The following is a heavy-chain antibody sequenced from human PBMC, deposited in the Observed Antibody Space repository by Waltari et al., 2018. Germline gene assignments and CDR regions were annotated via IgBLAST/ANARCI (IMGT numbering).Heavy chain of an antibody. Sequence: QVQLQESGPGLVKPSETLSLTCAVSGYSISSGYYWGWIRQPPGKGLEWIGSIYHSGSTYYIPARKSRVTISVDTSKNQFSLKLSSVTAADTAVYYCARVGYYDSSGYYYVGIDYWGQGTLVTVSS. CDR1: GYSISSGYY. CDR2: IYHSGST. V-gene: IGHV4-38-2*01. CDR3: ARVGYYDSSGYYYVGIDY. J-gene: IGHJ4*02. D-gene: IGHD3-22*01.